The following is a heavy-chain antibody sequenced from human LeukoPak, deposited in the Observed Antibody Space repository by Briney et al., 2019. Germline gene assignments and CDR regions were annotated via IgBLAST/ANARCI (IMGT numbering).Heavy chain of an antibody. CDR3: ARDFTSWPGYGMDV. CDR1: GFTFSSYA. CDR2: ISYDGSNK. D-gene: IGHD2-2*01. J-gene: IGHJ6*02. V-gene: IGHV3-30-3*01. Sequence: GRSLRLSCAASGFTFSSYAMHWVRQAPGKGLEWVAVISYDGSNKYYADSVKGRFTISRDNSKNTLYLQMNSLRAEDTAVYYCARDFTSWPGYGMDVWGQGTTVTVSS.